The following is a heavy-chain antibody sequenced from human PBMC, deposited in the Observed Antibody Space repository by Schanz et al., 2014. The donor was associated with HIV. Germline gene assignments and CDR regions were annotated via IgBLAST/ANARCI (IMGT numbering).Heavy chain of an antibody. CDR1: GFTFSSYA. J-gene: IGHJ6*02. V-gene: IGHV3-30-3*01. Sequence: QVQLVESGGGVVQPGRSLRLSCAASGFTFSSYAMYWVRQAPGKGLEWVAVISYDGSNKYYADSVKGRFTISRDNSKNTLYLQMNSLRAEDTAVYYCAKTSITLGMDVWGHGTTVTVSS. D-gene: IGHD1-20*01. CDR2: ISYDGSNK. CDR3: AKTSITLGMDV.